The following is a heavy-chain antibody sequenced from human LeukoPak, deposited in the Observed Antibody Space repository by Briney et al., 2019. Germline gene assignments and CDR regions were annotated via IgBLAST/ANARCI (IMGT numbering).Heavy chain of an antibody. D-gene: IGHD1-26*01. CDR1: GFTFSSYS. CDR2: ISSSSSYI. CDR3: AREGRGSSLVLYYYYYMDV. Sequence: PGGSLRLSCAASGFTFSSYSINWVRQAPGKGLEWVSSISSSSSYIYYADSVKGRFTISRDNTKNSLYLQMNSLRAEDTAVYYCAREGRGSSLVLYYYYYMDVWGKGTTVTVSS. V-gene: IGHV3-21*01. J-gene: IGHJ6*03.